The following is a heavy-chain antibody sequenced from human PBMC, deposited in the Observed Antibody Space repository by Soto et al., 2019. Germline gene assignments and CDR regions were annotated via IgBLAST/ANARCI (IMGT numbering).Heavy chain of an antibody. Sequence: SETLSLTCAVYDWSFNGSYWSWIRQPPGKGLEWIGEINHSGSTNYNPSLKSRGTISVDTSKTQFSLKLSSVTAADTAVYYCARIDLPQRAGDSYYFKDGWGKGTKVTVAS. CDR3: ARIDLPQRAGDSYYFKDG. V-gene: IGHV4-34*01. CDR1: DWSFNGSY. J-gene: IGHJ6*03. D-gene: IGHD6-13*01. CDR2: INHSGST.